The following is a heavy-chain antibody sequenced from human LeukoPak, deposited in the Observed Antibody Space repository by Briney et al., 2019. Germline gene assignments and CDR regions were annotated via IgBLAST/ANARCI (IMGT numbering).Heavy chain of an antibody. CDR1: GYTFTDYY. CDR3: ARANFLYCSSTTCLFDY. CDR2: INPNDGDT. V-gene: IGHV1-2*02. J-gene: IGHJ4*02. D-gene: IGHD2-2*01. Sequence: ASVKVSCKASGYTFTDYYMHWVRQASGQGFERMGWINPNDGDTNYAQKFQGRVTMTRDTSISTAHMEVSRLRSDDTAVYYCARANFLYCSSTTCLFDYWGLGTLVTVSS.